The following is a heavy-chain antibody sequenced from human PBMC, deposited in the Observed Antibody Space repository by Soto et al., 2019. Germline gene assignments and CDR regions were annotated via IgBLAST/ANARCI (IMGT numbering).Heavy chain of an antibody. CDR3: ARSTGSGFRPGTHRCNWFDP. CDR2: IIPIFRTP. D-gene: IGHD5-12*01. J-gene: IGHJ5*02. Sequence: QVQLVQSGAEVKQPGSSVKVSCQASGVTFSSFAISWVRQAPGQGLEWMGWIIPIFRTPNYAQNFQGRVTITADESTSSVYMELSRLRSEDTAVYYCARSTGSGFRPGTHRCNWFDPWGQGTLVTVSS. V-gene: IGHV1-69*01. CDR1: GVTFSSFA.